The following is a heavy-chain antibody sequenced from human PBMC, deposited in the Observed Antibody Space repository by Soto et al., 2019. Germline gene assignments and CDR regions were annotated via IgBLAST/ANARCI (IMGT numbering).Heavy chain of an antibody. CDR2: IDPSDSYT. V-gene: IGHV5-10-1*01. J-gene: IGHJ6*02. CDR1: GYSFTSYW. D-gene: IGHD6-19*01. CDR3: AITTGIAVAGTIYYYGMDV. Sequence: HGESLKISCKRSGYSFTSYWISWVRQMPGKGLEWMGRIDPSDSYTNYSPSFQGHVTISADKSISTAYLQWSSLKASDTAMYYCAITTGIAVAGTIYYYGMDVWGQGTTVTVS.